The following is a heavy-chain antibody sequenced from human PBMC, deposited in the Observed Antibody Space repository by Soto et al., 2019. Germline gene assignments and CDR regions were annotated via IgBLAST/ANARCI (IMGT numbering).Heavy chain of an antibody. CDR3: VRGDNWNDEASDY. Sequence: GGSLRLSCAASGFTFSDYYMSWIRQAPGKGLEWVSYYADSVKGRFTISRDNSKNAVYLQMNSLRAEDTAVYYCVRGDNWNDEASDYWGQGTLVTVSS. CDR1: GFTFSDYY. J-gene: IGHJ4*02. D-gene: IGHD1-1*01. V-gene: IGHV3-66*01.